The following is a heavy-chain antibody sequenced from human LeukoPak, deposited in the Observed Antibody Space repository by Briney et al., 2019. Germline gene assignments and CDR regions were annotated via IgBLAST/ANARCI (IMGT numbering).Heavy chain of an antibody. Sequence: ASVKVSCKASGYTFTGYYMHWVRQAPGQGLEWMGWINPNSGVTNYAQKFQDRFTMTRDTSISTAYMELSRLRSDDTAIYYCARSGADIAITEAGWFGPWGQGTLVTVSS. J-gene: IGHJ5*02. CDR3: ARSGADIAITEAGWFGP. CDR1: GYTFTGYY. V-gene: IGHV1-2*02. D-gene: IGHD3-16*02. CDR2: INPNSGVT.